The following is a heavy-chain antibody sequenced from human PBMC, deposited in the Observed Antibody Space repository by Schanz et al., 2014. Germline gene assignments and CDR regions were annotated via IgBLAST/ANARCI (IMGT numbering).Heavy chain of an antibody. D-gene: IGHD3-9*01. CDR2: ISGYNGNT. CDR3: ARGWGYDALTGYVF. Sequence: QVQLVQSGGEVKKPGASVKVSCKASGYTFRHYGISWLRQAPGQGLEWMGYISGYNGNTNYAPKVQDRVTMTTDTSTSTAYMELRRLRSDDTAVYYCARGWGYDALTGYVFWGQGTLVTVSS. V-gene: IGHV1-18*04. CDR1: GYTFRHYG. J-gene: IGHJ4*02.